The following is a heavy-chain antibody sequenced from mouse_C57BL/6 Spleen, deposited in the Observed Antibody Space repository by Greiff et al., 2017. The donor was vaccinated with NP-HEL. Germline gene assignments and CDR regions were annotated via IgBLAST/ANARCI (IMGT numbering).Heavy chain of an antibody. J-gene: IGHJ1*03. V-gene: IGHV1-82*01. Sequence: QVQLQQSGPELVKPGASVKISCKASGYAFSSSWMNWVKQRPGKGLEWIGRISPGDGDPNYNGKFKGKATLTADKSSSTAYMQLSSLTSEDSAVYFCARSDYYGSSYRYFDVWGTGTTVTVSS. CDR1: GYAFSSSW. D-gene: IGHD1-1*01. CDR2: ISPGDGDP. CDR3: ARSDYYGSSYRYFDV.